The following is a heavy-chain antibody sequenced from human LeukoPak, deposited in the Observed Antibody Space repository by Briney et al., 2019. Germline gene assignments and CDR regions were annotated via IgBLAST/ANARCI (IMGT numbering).Heavy chain of an antibody. D-gene: IGHD3-22*01. V-gene: IGHV4-59*01. J-gene: IGHJ6*02. CDR2: IYYSGST. Sequence: SETLSLTCTVSGVSISSYYWSWIRQPPGKGLEWIGYIYYSGSTNYNPSLKSRVTISVDTSKNQFSLKLSSVTAADTAVYYCARYYDSPYYYYGMDVWGQGTTVTVSS. CDR1: GVSISSYY. CDR3: ARYYDSPYYYYGMDV.